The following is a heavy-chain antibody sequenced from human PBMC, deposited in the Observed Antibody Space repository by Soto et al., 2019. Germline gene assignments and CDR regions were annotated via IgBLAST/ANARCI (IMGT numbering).Heavy chain of an antibody. CDR2: VYHTGDT. D-gene: IGHD2-21*02. J-gene: IGHJ5*02. CDR3: AREIVTAGGNNYFDP. V-gene: IGHV4-4*02. Sequence: SETLSLTCGVSGGTVASSHWWSWVRQSPGRGLEWIGNVYHTGDTNFNPSPQSRVTFSVDKSNNQFSLRLTSVTAADTAVYFCAREIVTAGGNNYFDPWGPGTLVTVSS. CDR1: GGTVASSHW.